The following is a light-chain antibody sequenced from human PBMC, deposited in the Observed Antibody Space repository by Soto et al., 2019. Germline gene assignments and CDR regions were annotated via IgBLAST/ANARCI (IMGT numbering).Light chain of an antibody. CDR1: QSVSSTS. Sequence: EIVLTQSPGTLSFSPGERATLSCRASQSVSSTSLAWYQQKPGQAPRLLIYGASNRATGIPDTFSGSGSVTDFTLTISRLEPEDFAVYYCQQYDNSPPWTFGQGTKVEIK. V-gene: IGKV3-20*01. CDR2: GAS. CDR3: QQYDNSPPWT. J-gene: IGKJ1*01.